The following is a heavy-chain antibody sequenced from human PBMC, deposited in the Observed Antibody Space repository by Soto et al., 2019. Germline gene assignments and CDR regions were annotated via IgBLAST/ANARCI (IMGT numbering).Heavy chain of an antibody. CDR3: ASCVVTSYFYYYGMAV. D-gene: IGHD2-21*02. Sequence: QVQLVQSGAEVKKPGSSVKVSCKASGGTFSSYSISWVRQAPGQGLEWMGGTIPIFGTTNYAQKFQGRVTMPXDESTSTAYLELSSLRSEDTAVYYCASCVVTSYFYYYGMAVWGQGTTVTVSS. CDR2: TIPIFGTT. CDR1: GGTFSSYS. J-gene: IGHJ6*02. V-gene: IGHV1-69*05.